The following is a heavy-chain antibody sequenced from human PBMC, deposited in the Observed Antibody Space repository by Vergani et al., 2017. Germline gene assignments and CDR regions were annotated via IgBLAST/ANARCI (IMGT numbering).Heavy chain of an antibody. J-gene: IGHJ6*03. CDR3: ARRQRYSSPSTGYYYYYMDV. CDR2: ISSSGSTI. D-gene: IGHD6-13*01. Sequence: QVQLVESGGGLVKPGGSLRLSCAASGFTFSDYYMSWIRQAPGKGLEWVSYISSSGSTIYYADSVKGRFTISRDKAKNSLYLQMNSLRAEDTAVYYCARRQRYSSPSTGYYYYYMDVWGKGTTVTVSS. CDR1: GFTFSDYY. V-gene: IGHV3-11*01.